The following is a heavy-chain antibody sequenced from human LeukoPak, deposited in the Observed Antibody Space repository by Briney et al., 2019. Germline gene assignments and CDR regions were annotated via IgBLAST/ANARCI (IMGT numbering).Heavy chain of an antibody. CDR3: AKDQLNRFCSSGSCSITHDY. D-gene: IGHD2-15*01. CDR1: GFTFSAYG. J-gene: IGHJ4*02. Sequence: GGSLRLSCAAYGFTFSAYGMSWVRQAPGMGLEWVSAVTGSTYSTYYADSVRGRFTISRDNSKNTLYLQMNSLRDDDTAVYYCAKDQLNRFCSSGSCSITHDYWGQGTLVTVSS. CDR2: VTGSTYST. V-gene: IGHV3-23*01.